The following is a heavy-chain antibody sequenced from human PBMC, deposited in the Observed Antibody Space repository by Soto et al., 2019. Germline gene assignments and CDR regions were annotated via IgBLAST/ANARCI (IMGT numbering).Heavy chain of an antibody. V-gene: IGHV3-21*01. D-gene: IGHD2-15*01. CDR2: ISSSSSYI. CDR3: ARDAYYCSGGSCYDYYYYYYMDV. Sequence: EVQLVESGGGLVKPGGSLRLSCAASGFTFSSYSMNWVRQAPGKGLEWVSSISSSSSYIYYADSVKGRFTISRDNAKKSLYLQMHSLRAEDTAVYYCARDAYYCSGGSCYDYYYYYYMDVWGKGTTVTVSS. CDR1: GFTFSSYS. J-gene: IGHJ6*03.